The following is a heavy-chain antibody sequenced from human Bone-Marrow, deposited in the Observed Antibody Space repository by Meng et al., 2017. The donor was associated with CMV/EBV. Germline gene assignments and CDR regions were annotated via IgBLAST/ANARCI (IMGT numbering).Heavy chain of an antibody. Sequence: GPTLVKGTLTLTLSCTYSGFSLSTSGVGVGWIRQPPGKALEWLALIYWNDDKRYSPSLKSRLTITKDTSKNQVVLTMTNMDPVDTATYYCAHSRAYRTVNWFDPWGQGTLDTVSS. V-gene: IGHV2-5*01. J-gene: IGHJ5*02. CDR1: GFSLSTSGVG. CDR2: IYWNDDK. D-gene: IGHD3-16*01. CDR3: AHSRAYRTVNWFDP.